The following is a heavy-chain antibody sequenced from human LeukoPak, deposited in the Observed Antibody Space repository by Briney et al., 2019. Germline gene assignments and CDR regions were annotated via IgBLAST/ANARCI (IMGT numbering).Heavy chain of an antibody. D-gene: IGHD3-10*01. CDR2: INHSGST. CDR3: ARLARYGSGSYYYYYYYMDV. V-gene: IGHV4-34*01. Sequence: TSSETLSLTCAVYGGSFSGYYWSWIRQPPGKGLEWIGEINHSGSTNYNPSLKSRVTISVDTSKNQFSLKLSSVTAADTAVYYCARLARYGSGSYYYYYYYMDVWGKGTTVTISS. J-gene: IGHJ6*03. CDR1: GGSFSGYY.